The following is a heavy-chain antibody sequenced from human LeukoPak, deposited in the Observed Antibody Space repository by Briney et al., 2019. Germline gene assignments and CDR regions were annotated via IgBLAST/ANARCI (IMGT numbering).Heavy chain of an antibody. V-gene: IGHV1-69*13. CDR1: GGTFSSYA. D-gene: IGHD2-2*01. CDR3: AGRYCSSTSCLQAEYFQH. CDR2: IIPIFGTA. Sequence: GASVKVSCKASGGTFSSYAISWVRQAPGQGLEWMGGIIPIFGTANYAQKFQGGVTITADESTSTAYMELSSLRSEDTAVYYCAGRYCSSTSCLQAEYFQHWGQGTLVTVSS. J-gene: IGHJ1*01.